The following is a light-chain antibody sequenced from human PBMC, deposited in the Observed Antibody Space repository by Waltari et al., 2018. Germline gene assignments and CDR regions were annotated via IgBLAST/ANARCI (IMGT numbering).Light chain of an antibody. CDR2: RNN. CDR1: NSNVGINY. CDR3: AAWDVSLRGI. J-gene: IGLJ1*01. V-gene: IGLV1-47*01. Sequence: QSVLTQPPSVSGAPGQRVPISCSGSNSNVGINYVSWFQHVPGAAPRLLIYRNNQRPSGVPDRFSGSKSGSSASLAISGLRSEDDADYYCAAWDVSLRGIFGTGTRVTVL.